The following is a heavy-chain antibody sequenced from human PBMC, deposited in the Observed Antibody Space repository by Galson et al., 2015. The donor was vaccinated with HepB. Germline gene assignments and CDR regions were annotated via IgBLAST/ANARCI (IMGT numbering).Heavy chain of an antibody. J-gene: IGHJ6*03. Sequence: SLRLSCAASGFVVTSNYMSWVRQAPGKGLEWVSIIFSDGPTYYADSVKGRFTISRDKSKNMLYLQMNNLRAEDTAVYYCARSPAYYNRGRYHFFYMDVWGEGTTVTVSS. CDR2: IFSDGPT. CDR1: GFVVTSNY. CDR3: ARSPAYYNRGRYHFFYMDV. D-gene: IGHD1-26*01. V-gene: IGHV3-53*01.